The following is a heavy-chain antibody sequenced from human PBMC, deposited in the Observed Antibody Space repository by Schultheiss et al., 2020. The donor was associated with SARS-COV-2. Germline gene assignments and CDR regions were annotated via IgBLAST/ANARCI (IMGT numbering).Heavy chain of an antibody. CDR1: GFTFRNYA. CDR3: ARDDRLRFAADSFPPSSRRCGMDV. Sequence: GGSLRLSCAASGFTFRNYAMHWVRQAPGKGLECVALLSHDGSTDYYADSVKGRLTISRDNFKNTLYLQVDSLRDEDTAVYYCARDDRLRFAADSFPPSSRRCGMDVWGLGTTVTVSS. D-gene: IGHD5-18*01. J-gene: IGHJ6*02. CDR2: LSHDGSTD. V-gene: IGHV3-30-3*01.